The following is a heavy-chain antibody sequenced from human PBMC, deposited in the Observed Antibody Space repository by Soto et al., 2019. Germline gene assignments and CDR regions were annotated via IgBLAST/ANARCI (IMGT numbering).Heavy chain of an antibody. Sequence: GGSLRLSCAASGFTFSAYAMHWVRQTPGKGLEWVAVISYDGSNKHYADSVKGRFTFSRDNSKNTLYLQMNSLRVEDTAVYYCSRGPPNEPYYYSGMDVWGQGTTVTVSS. CDR1: GFTFSAYA. CDR3: SRGPPNEPYYYSGMDV. D-gene: IGHD2-8*01. V-gene: IGHV3-30-3*01. CDR2: ISYDGSNK. J-gene: IGHJ6*02.